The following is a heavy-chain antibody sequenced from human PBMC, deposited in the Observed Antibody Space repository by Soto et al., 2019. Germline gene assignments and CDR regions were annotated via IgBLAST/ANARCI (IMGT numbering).Heavy chain of an antibody. CDR3: AQTGYSYGYSFDY. D-gene: IGHD5-18*01. CDR2: TYYSGST. Sequence: SETLSLTCTVSGGSVSSGSYYWSWIRQPPGKGLEWIGYTYYSGSTNYNPSLKSRVTISVDTSKNQFSLKLSSVTAADTAVYYCAQTGYSYGYSFDYWGQGTLVTVSS. V-gene: IGHV4-61*01. J-gene: IGHJ4*02. CDR1: GGSVSSGSYY.